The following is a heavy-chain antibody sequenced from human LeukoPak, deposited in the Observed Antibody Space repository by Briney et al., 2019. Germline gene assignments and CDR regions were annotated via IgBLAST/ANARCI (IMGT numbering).Heavy chain of an antibody. Sequence: PGGSLRLSCAASGFTFSSYWMHWVRQAPGKGLVWVSCLNSDGSSTRYADSVRGRFTISRDNAKNTLYLQMNSLRAEDTAVYYCATGNYQAFDIWGQGTMVTVSS. J-gene: IGHJ3*02. CDR1: GFTFSSYW. CDR3: ATGNYQAFDI. V-gene: IGHV3-74*01. D-gene: IGHD1-7*01. CDR2: LNSDGSST.